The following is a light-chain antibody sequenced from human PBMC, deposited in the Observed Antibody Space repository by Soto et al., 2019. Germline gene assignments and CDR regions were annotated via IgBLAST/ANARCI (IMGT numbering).Light chain of an antibody. Sequence: QSALTQPASVSGSPGQSITISCTGTSSDVGGYNYVSWYQQHPGQVPKLTIYEVTNRPSGVSSRFSGSTSGNTASLTISGLQAEDDADYYCSSYTNSDTWVFGGGTKLTVL. CDR2: EVT. CDR3: SSYTNSDTWV. CDR1: SSDVGGYNY. J-gene: IGLJ3*02. V-gene: IGLV2-14*01.